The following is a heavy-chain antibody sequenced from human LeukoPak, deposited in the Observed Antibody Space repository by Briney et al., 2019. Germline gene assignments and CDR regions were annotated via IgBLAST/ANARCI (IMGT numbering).Heavy chain of an antibody. J-gene: IGHJ4*02. V-gene: IGHV3-43*02. D-gene: IGHD6-6*01. CDR1: GLTVSSSY. CDR2: ISGDGGST. Sequence: GGSLRLSCAASGLTVSSSYMSWVRQAPGKGLEWVSLISGDGGSTYYADSVKGRFTISRDNSKNSLYLQMNSLRTEDTALYYCAKDRSSSAFDYWGQGTLVTVSS. CDR3: AKDRSSSAFDY.